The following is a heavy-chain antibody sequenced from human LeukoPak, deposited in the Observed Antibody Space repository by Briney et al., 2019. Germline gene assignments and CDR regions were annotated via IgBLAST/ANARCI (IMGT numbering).Heavy chain of an antibody. J-gene: IGHJ4*02. CDR3: ARAGSWRFYFDY. D-gene: IGHD6-13*01. CDR2: IYYSGST. V-gene: IGHV4-30-4*01. CDR1: GGSISSGDYN. Sequence: SETLSLTCTVSGGSISSGDYNWSWIRQPPGKGLEWIGYIYYSGSTYYNPSLKSRVTISVDTSKNQFSLKLSSVTAADTAVYYCARAGSWRFYFDYWGQGTLVTVSS.